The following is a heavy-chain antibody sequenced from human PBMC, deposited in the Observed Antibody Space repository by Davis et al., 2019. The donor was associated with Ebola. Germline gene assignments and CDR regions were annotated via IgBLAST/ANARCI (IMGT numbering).Heavy chain of an antibody. CDR1: GGSISSYY. CDR2: IYYSGST. CDR3: ARGRSIAAA. J-gene: IGHJ4*02. V-gene: IGHV4-59*01. Sequence: SETLSLTCTVSGGSISSYYWSWIRQPPGKGLEWIGYIYYSGSTNYNPSLKSRVTISVDTSKNQFSLKLSSVTAADTAVYYCARGRSIAAAWGQGTLVTVSS. D-gene: IGHD6-13*01.